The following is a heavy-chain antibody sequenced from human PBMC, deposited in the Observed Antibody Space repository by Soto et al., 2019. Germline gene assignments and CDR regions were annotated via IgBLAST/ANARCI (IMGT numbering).Heavy chain of an antibody. D-gene: IGHD5-12*01. V-gene: IGHV4-30-4*01. Sequence: PSETLSLTCTVSGGSISSGDYYWSWIRQPPGKGLEWIGYIYYSGSTYYNPSLKSRVTISVDTSKNQFSLKLSSVTAADTAVYYCARAGLEMATIIDYWGQGTLVTVSS. J-gene: IGHJ4*02. CDR2: IYYSGST. CDR3: ARAGLEMATIIDY. CDR1: GGSISSGDYY.